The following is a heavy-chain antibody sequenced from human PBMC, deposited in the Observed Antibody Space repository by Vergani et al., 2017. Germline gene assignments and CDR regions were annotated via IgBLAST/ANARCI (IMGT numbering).Heavy chain of an antibody. CDR3: AKAGSVTSGSLQYNFYKDV. V-gene: IGHV3-30*18. CDR2: ISNVGSKK. D-gene: IGHD3-10*01. Sequence: QVQLAESGGGRVQPGRSLRLSCAASGFSFSSHAIHWVRQAPGKGLEWVAVISNVGSKKYYADSVKGRFTISRDNSKNTLDLQMNSLRTQDTAVYYCAKAGSVTSGSLQYNFYKDVWGKGTTVTVS. J-gene: IGHJ6*03. CDR1: GFSFSSHA.